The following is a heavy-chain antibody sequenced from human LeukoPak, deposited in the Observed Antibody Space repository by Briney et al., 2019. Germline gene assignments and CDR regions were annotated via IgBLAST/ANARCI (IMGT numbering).Heavy chain of an antibody. CDR1: GFTFSDYD. CDR3: VRVAKERVGGVYYFDY. J-gene: IGHJ4*02. Sequence: GGSLRLSCAASGFTFSDYDMHWVRQATGKGLEWVSAIGTAGDTYYTGSVKGRFTIPRENAKNSLYLQMNSLGAGDTAVYYCVRVAKERVGGVYYFDYWGQGTPVTVSS. CDR2: IGTAGDT. V-gene: IGHV3-13*01. D-gene: IGHD1-1*01.